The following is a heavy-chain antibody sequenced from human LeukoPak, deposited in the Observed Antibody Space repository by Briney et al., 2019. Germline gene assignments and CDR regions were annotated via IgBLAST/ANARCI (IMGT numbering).Heavy chain of an antibody. J-gene: IGHJ4*02. CDR3: ARFRDSSGYYYYFDY. CDR1: GGTFSSYA. CDR2: INPNSGGT. D-gene: IGHD3-22*01. Sequence: GASVKVSCKASGGTFSSYAISWVRQAPGQGLEWMGRINPNSGGTNYAQKLQGRVTMTRDTSISTAYMELSRLRSDDTAVYYCARFRDSSGYYYYFDYWGQGTLVTVSS. V-gene: IGHV1-2*06.